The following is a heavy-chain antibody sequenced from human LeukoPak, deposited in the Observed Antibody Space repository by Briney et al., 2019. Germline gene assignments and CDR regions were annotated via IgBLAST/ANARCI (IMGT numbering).Heavy chain of an antibody. D-gene: IGHD6-19*01. CDR1: GGSISSYY. CDR2: IYTSGST. Sequence: SETLSLTXTVSGGSISSYYWSWLRQPAGKGLEWIGRIYTSGSTNYNPSLKSRVTMSVDTSKNQFSLKLSSVTAADTAVYYCARGSGWSSYYFDYWGQGTLVTVSS. CDR3: ARGSGWSSYYFDY. V-gene: IGHV4-4*07. J-gene: IGHJ4*02.